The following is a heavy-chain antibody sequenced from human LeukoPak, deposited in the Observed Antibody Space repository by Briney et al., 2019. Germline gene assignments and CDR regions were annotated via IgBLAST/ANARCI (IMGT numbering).Heavy chain of an antibody. D-gene: IGHD3-10*01. V-gene: IGHV4-4*02. CDR2: IYHSGST. J-gene: IGHJ4*02. CDR3: ARDYYGSGSYYFGY. CDR1: GGSISSSNW. Sequence: SETLSLTCAVSGGSISSSNWWSWVRQPPGKGLEGIGEIYHSGSTNYNPSLKSRVTISVDKSKNQFSLKLSSVTAADTAVYYCARDYYGSGSYYFGYWGQGTLVTVSS.